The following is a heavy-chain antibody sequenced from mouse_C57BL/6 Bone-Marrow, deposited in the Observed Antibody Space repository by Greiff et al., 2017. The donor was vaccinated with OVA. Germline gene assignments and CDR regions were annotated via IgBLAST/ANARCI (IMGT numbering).Heavy chain of an antibody. CDR2: IYPGDGDT. CDR1: GYAFSSYW. J-gene: IGHJ2*01. V-gene: IGHV1-80*01. Sequence: QVQLKESGAELVKPGASVKISCKASGYAFSSYWMNWVKQRPGKGLEWIGQIYPGDGDTNYNGKFKGKATLTADKSSSTAYMQLSSLTSEDSAVYFDARRLRLRRYYFDYWGQGTTLTVSS. D-gene: IGHD3-2*02. CDR3: ARRLRLRRYYFDY.